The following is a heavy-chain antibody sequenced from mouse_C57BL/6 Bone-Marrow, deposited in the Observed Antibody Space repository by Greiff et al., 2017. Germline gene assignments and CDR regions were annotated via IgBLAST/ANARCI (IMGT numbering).Heavy chain of an antibody. Sequence: EVKLVESGEGLVKPGGSLKLSCAASGFTFSSYAMSWVRQTPEKRLEWVAYISSGGYYIYYADTVKGRFTISRDNARNTLYLQMSSLKSEDTAMYYCTRDYGSSWGYFDVWGTGTTVTVSS. CDR1: GFTFSSYA. J-gene: IGHJ1*03. V-gene: IGHV5-9-1*02. CDR3: TRDYGSSWGYFDV. D-gene: IGHD1-1*01. CDR2: ISSGGYYI.